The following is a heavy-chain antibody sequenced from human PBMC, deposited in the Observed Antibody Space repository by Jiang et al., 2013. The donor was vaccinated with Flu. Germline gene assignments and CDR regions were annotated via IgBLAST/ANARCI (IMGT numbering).Heavy chain of an antibody. V-gene: IGHV3-30*02. CDR3: AKDQGYYDSSGYYVYYFDY. D-gene: IGHD3-22*01. CDR2: IRYDGSNQ. CDR1: GFTFSSYG. J-gene: IGHJ4*02. Sequence: VQLLESGGGVVQPGGSLRLSCAASGFTFSSYGMHWVRQAPGKGLEWVAFIRYDGSNQYYADSVKGRFTISRDNSKNTLYLQMNSLKAEDTAVYYCAKDQGYYDSSGYYVYYFDYWGQGTLVTVSS.